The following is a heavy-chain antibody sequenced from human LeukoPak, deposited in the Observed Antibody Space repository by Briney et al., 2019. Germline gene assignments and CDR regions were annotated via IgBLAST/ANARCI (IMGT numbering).Heavy chain of an antibody. CDR3: ARAPGGSDYDLYLDY. CDR2: ISYDGSSI. J-gene: IGHJ4*02. V-gene: IGHV3-64*04. Sequence: GGSLRLSCSASGFTFSSCGIHWVRQAPGKGLEYVSAISYDGSSIYYADSVKGRFTISRDNSKNTVYLQVNSLRDEDTAVYYCARAPGGSDYDLYLDYWGQGTLVTVSS. D-gene: IGHD5-12*01. CDR1: GFTFSSCG.